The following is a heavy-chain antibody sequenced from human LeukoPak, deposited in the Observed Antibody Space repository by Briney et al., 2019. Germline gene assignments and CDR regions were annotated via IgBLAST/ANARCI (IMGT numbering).Heavy chain of an antibody. CDR1: GFTFSSYA. J-gene: IGHJ4*02. V-gene: IGHV3-23*01. CDR2: ISGSGGST. Sequence: PGGSLRLSCAASGFTFSSYAMSWVRQAPGKGLEWVSAISGSGGSTYYADSVKGRFTISRDNSTNTLYLQMNSLRAEDTAVYYCAIQWELQSGFDYWGQGTLVTVSS. CDR3: AIQWELQSGFDY. D-gene: IGHD1-26*01.